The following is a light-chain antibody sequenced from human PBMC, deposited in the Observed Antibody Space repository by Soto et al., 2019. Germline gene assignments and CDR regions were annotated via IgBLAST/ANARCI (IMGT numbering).Light chain of an antibody. Sequence: QSALTQPASVSASPGQSITISCTGTNSDVGAYKYVSWYQQEPDKAPKLIIYDVNNRPSGISNRFSGSKSGNTASLTISGLQTEDEADYYCCSYTSTSSYVFGTGTKVTVL. CDR2: DVN. CDR3: CSYTSTSSYV. CDR1: NSDVGAYKY. J-gene: IGLJ1*01. V-gene: IGLV2-14*01.